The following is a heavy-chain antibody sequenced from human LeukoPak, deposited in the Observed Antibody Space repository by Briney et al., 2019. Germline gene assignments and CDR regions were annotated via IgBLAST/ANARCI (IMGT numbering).Heavy chain of an antibody. CDR3: ARDYYDSSGYYLGYYYMDV. J-gene: IGHJ6*03. D-gene: IGHD3-22*01. V-gene: IGHV4-34*01. CDR1: GGSFSGYY. Sequence: SETLSLTCAVYGGSFSGYYWSWIRQPPGKGLEWIGEINHSGRTNYNPSLKSRVTISVDTSKNQFSLKLSSVTAADTAVYYCARDYYDSSGYYLGYYYMDVWGKGTTVTISS. CDR2: INHSGRT.